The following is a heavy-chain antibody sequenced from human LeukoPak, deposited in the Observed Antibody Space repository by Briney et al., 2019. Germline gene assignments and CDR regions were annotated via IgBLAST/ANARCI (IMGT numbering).Heavy chain of an antibody. D-gene: IGHD6-13*01. Sequence: AGGSLRLSCAASGFTFSSYAMSWVRQAPGKWLEWVSAISGGGGSTYYADSVKGRFTISRDNAKDTLYLQMNSLRAEDTAVYYCVKGTRSSSWVFDYWGQGTLVTVSS. CDR2: ISGGGGST. CDR1: GFTFSSYA. V-gene: IGHV3-23*01. J-gene: IGHJ4*02. CDR3: VKGTRSSSWVFDY.